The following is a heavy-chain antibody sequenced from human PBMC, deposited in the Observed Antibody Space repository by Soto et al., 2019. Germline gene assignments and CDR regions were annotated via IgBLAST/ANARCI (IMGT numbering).Heavy chain of an antibody. D-gene: IGHD6-13*01. CDR3: ARSIAAAVNWFDP. CDR1: GYSISGGYY. V-gene: IGHV4-38-2*01. Sequence: PSEPLSLTCAVAGYSISGGYYWGWIRQPPGKGLEWIGSIYHSGSTYYNPSLKSRVTISVDTSKNQFSLKLSSVTAADTAVYYCARSIAAAVNWFDPWGQGTLVTVSS. J-gene: IGHJ5*02. CDR2: IYHSGST.